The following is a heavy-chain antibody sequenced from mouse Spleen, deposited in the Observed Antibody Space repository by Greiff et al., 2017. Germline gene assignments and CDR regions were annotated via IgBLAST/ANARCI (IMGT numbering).Heavy chain of an antibody. CDR3: ARQGITTAPWFAY. Sequence: EVQLVESGGGLVKPGGSLKLSCAASGFTFSDYGMAWVRQAPGKGPEWVAFISNLAYSIYYADTVTGRFTISRENAKNTLYLEMSSLRSEDTAMYYCARQGITTAPWFAYWGQGTLVTVSA. CDR1: GFTFSDYG. D-gene: IGHD1-2*01. V-gene: IGHV5-15*01. J-gene: IGHJ3*01. CDR2: ISNLAYSI.